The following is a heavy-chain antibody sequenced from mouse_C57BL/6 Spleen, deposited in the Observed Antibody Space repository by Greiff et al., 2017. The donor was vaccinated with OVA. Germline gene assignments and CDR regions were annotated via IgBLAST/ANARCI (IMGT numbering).Heavy chain of an antibody. V-gene: IGHV1-55*01. CDR1: GYTFTSYW. CDR2: IYPGSGST. Sequence: QVQLQQSGAELVKPGASVKMSCKASGYTFTSYWITWVKQRPGQGLEWIGDIYPGSGSTNYNEKFKSKATLTVDTSSSTAYMQLSSLTSEDSAVYYCASYCSKEDAMDYWGQGTSVTVSS. D-gene: IGHD2-5*01. CDR3: ASYCSKEDAMDY. J-gene: IGHJ4*01.